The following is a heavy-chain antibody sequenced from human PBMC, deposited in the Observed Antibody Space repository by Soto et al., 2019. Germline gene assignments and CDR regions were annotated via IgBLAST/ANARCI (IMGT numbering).Heavy chain of an antibody. CDR3: ARQWYDDSSGYYYCMDG. D-gene: IGHD3-22*01. J-gene: IGHJ6*02. CDR1: GYSFTSYW. Sequence: GDALKISCKGSGYSFTSYWISWVRQMPGKGLEWMGRIDPSDSYTNYSPSFQGHVTISADKSISTAYLQWSSLKASDTAMYYCARQWYDDSSGYYYCMDGWGQGTTVTV. V-gene: IGHV5-10-1*01. CDR2: IDPSDSYT.